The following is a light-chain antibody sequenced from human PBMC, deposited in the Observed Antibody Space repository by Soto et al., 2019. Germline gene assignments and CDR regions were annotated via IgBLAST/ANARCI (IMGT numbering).Light chain of an antibody. CDR3: QQYGSLLCT. CDR1: HSGGIN. CDR2: GGS. V-gene: IGKV3-15*01. J-gene: IGKJ1*01. Sequence: VLTMSPGNPALPPGESVTLSCMARHSGGINSASYQQQPGRAPSLLIYGGSTSATAMPVRFSGRGSETDFTLTTISLQPEDYAVYYCQQYGSLLCTFGQGTNVDI.